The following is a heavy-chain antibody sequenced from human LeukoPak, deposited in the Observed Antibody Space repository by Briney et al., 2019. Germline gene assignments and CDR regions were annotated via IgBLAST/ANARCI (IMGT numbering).Heavy chain of an antibody. CDR1: GGSFSGYY. Sequence: PSETLSLTCAVYGGSFSGYYWSWIRQPPGKGLEWIGEINHSGSINYNPSLKSRVTISVDTSKNQFSLKLSSVTAADTAVYYCAHDSSGPFDYWGQGTLVTVSS. J-gene: IGHJ4*02. D-gene: IGHD3-22*01. CDR3: AHDSSGPFDY. CDR2: INHSGSI. V-gene: IGHV4-34*01.